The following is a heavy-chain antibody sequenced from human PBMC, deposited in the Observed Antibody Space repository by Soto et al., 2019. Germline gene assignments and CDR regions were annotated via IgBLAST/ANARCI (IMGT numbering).Heavy chain of an antibody. CDR2: IKQVGGEI. CDR3: ARKGPAFEY. CDR1: GFTFSSYW. J-gene: IGHJ4*02. Sequence: AGGSLRLSCATSGFTFSSYWMSWVRQAPGKGLEWVANIKQVGGEIYYGDSVKGRFTISRDNAKNSLFLQMNSLRADDTAVYYCARKGPAFEYWGQGTLVTVSS. V-gene: IGHV3-7*01.